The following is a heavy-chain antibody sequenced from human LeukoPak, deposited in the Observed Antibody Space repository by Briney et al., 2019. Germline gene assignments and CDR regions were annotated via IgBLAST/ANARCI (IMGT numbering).Heavy chain of an antibody. J-gene: IGHJ4*02. CDR3: ARKASHFSYGLRAIDY. D-gene: IGHD5-18*01. Sequence: SETLSLTCAVYGGSFSDHYWNWIRQPPGKGLEWIGEINHSGTTNYDASLKRRGTISVDTSKNHFSLKLNSMTAADTAVYYCARKASHFSYGLRAIDYWGQGNLVTVSS. V-gene: IGHV4-34*01. CDR2: INHSGTT. CDR1: GGSFSDHY.